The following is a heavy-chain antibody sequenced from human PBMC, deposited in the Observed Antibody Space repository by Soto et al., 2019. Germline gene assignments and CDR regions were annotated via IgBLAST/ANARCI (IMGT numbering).Heavy chain of an antibody. CDR1: GFTFSSYW. D-gene: IGHD1-26*01. CDR3: AREAVPWENWFDP. CDR2: INSDGSST. V-gene: IGHV3-74*01. J-gene: IGHJ5*02. Sequence: LRLSCAASGFTFSSYWMHWVRQAPGKGLVWVSRINSDGSSTSYADSVKGRFTISRDNAKNTLYLQMNSLRAEDTAVYYCAREAVPWENWFDPWGQGTLVTVSS.